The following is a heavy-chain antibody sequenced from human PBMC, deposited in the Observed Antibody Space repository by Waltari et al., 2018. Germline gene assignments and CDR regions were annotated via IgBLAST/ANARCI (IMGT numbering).Heavy chain of an antibody. CDR1: GGTFSSYA. D-gene: IGHD2-15*01. J-gene: IGHJ5*02. V-gene: IGHV1-69*10. CDR2: SIPILGIA. CDR3: AREGVVAARFNWFDP. Sequence: QVQLVQSGAEVKKPGSSVKVSCKASGGTFSSYAISWVRQAPGQGLEWMGGSIPILGIANYAQKFQGRVTITADKSTSTAYMELSSLRSEDTAVYYCAREGVVAARFNWFDPWGQGTLVTVSS.